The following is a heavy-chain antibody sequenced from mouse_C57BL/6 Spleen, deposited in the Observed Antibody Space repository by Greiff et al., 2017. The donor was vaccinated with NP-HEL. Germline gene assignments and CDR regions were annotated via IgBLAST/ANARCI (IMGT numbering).Heavy chain of an antibody. J-gene: IGHJ3*01. D-gene: IGHD2-3*01. Sequence: VQLQQPGAELVRPGSSVKLSCKASGYTFTSYWMHWVKQRPIQGLEWIGNIDPSDSDTHYNQKFKDKATLTVDKSSSTAYMQLSSLTSEDSAVYYCARDGFDGYYSYWGQGTLVTVSA. CDR1: GYTFTSYW. CDR3: ARDGFDGYYSY. V-gene: IGHV1-52*01. CDR2: IDPSDSDT.